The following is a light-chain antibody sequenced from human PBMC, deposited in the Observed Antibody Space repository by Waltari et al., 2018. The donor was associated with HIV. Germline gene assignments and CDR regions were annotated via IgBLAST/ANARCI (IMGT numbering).Light chain of an antibody. V-gene: IGLV2-14*03. CDR1: SNDIFNYNY. Sequence: QSALTQPASVSGSPGQSITISCTGASNDIFNYNYVSLYQQHHAKAPELIIYDITSRPSGVSKRFSASKSGNTASLTSSGLQADDEADYYCSSYTITNTLIVGGGTKLTVL. CDR3: SSYTITNTLI. CDR2: DIT. J-gene: IGLJ2*01.